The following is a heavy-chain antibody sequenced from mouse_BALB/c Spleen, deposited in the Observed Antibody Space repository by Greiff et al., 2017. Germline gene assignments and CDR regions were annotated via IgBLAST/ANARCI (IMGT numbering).Heavy chain of an antibody. V-gene: IGHV5-17*02. CDR2: ISSGSSTI. CDR1: GFTFSSFG. D-gene: IGHD1-2*01. J-gene: IGHJ4*01. CDR3: ARGLLRLRDYAMDY. Sequence: EVMLVESGGGLVQPGGSRKLSCAASGFTFSSFGMHWVRQAPEKGLEWVAYISSGSSTIYYADTVKGRFTISRDNPKNTLFLQMTSLRSEDTAMYYCARGLLRLRDYAMDYWGQGTSVTVSS.